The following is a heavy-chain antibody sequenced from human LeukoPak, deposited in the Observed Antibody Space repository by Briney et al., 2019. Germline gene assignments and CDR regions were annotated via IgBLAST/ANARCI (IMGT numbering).Heavy chain of an antibody. CDR3: ARLPVVVVPAWFDL. CDR1: GGSISGSSYC. Sequence: SETLSLTCTVSGGSISGSSYCWGWIRQPPGKGLEWVGSISYSGNTYYNSSLKSRVTMFVDMSKNQFSLNLTSVTAADTALYYCARLPVVVVPAWFDLWGQGTLVTVSS. D-gene: IGHD2-15*01. CDR2: ISYSGNT. J-gene: IGHJ5*02. V-gene: IGHV4-39*01.